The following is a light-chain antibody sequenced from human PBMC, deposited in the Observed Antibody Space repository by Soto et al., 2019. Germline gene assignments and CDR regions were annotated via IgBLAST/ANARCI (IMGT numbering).Light chain of an antibody. J-gene: IGKJ2*01. CDR3: QESYNLGT. CDR2: AAS. CDR1: QSISSY. V-gene: IGKV1-39*01. Sequence: DIQVTQSPSSLSASVGDRVTLTCRASQSISSYLNWYQQKPGKAPKLLIYAASTLQSGVPSRFSGRGSGTDFTLTISSLQPEDCATYYCQESYNLGTFGQGTKLEIK.